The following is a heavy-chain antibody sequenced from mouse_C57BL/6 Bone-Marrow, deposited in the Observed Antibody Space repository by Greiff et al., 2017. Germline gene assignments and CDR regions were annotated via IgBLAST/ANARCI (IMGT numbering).Heavy chain of an antibody. CDR3: TRPPIVTTRYYFDY. J-gene: IGHJ2*01. V-gene: IGHV1-15*01. Sequence: VQLQQSGAELVRPGASVTLSCKASGYTFTDYEMHWVKQTPVHGLEWIGAIDPETGGTAYNQKFKGKAILTADKSSSTAYMELRSLTSEDSAVYYCTRPPIVTTRYYFDYWGQDTTLTVSS. D-gene: IGHD2-5*01. CDR1: GYTFTDYE. CDR2: IDPETGGT.